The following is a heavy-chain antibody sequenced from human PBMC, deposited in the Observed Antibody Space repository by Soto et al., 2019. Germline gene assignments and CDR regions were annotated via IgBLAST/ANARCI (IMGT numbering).Heavy chain of an antibody. CDR3: ARGSHLPDY. J-gene: IGHJ4*02. CDR2: ISSGGDT. Sequence: HPGGSLRLSCAASGFTFSARSMTWVRQAPEKGLEWVSTISSGGDTFYADSVKGRFTISRDNPKSTVYLQMRSLTADDTAIYFCARGSHLPDYWGQGTLVTVSS. D-gene: IGHD3-10*01. CDR1: GFTFSARS. V-gene: IGHV3-23*01.